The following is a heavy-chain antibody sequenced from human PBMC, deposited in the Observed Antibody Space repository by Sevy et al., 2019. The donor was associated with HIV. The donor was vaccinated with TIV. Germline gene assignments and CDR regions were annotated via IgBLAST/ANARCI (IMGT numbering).Heavy chain of an antibody. J-gene: IGHJ3*01. CDR2: ISGPGYGT. V-gene: IGHV3-23*01. D-gene: IGHD3-22*01. Sequence: GSLRRSCAASGFTFNTHAMNWVRQAPGKGLEWVSVISGPGYGTNYADSVKGRFTISRDNSKNTLFLQMNSLRDDDTAVYYCAKALNPALESMLEVNLRSLKGFDVWGQGTMVTVSS. CDR3: AKALNPALESMLEVNLRSLKGFDV. CDR1: GFTFNTHA.